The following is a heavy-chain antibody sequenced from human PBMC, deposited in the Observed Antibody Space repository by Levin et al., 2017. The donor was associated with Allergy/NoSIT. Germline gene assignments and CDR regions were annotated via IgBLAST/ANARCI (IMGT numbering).Heavy chain of an antibody. V-gene: IGHV1-69*13. CDR3: ASVQPRETLEYSGFALGYSDY. CDR1: GGTFSSYA. J-gene: IGHJ4*02. Sequence: EASVKVSCKASGGTFSSYAISWVRQAPGQGLEWMGRIIPIFRTANYAQKFQGRVTITADESTSTAYMELRSLRSEETAVYFCASVQPRETLEYSGFALGYSDYWGQGTLVTVSS. CDR2: IIPIFRTA. D-gene: IGHD5-12*01.